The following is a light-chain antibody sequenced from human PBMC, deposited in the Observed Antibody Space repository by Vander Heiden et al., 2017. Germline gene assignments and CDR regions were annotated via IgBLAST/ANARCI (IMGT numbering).Light chain of an antibody. CDR2: SNK. V-gene: IGLV1-44*01. Sequence: QSVLTHPPSASGTPGQRVTTSSSGSSPHIGSNTGNWYQQLPATAPKLLIYSNKQRPAGVPGRFSGSKSGTSASLAISGLQAEDEADYYCAAWDDSLNGPVCGGGTKLTVL. CDR1: SPHIGSNT. J-gene: IGLJ3*02. CDR3: AAWDDSLNGPV.